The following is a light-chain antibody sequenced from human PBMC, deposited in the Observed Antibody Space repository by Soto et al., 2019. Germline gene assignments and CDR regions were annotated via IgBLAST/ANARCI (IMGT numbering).Light chain of an antibody. CDR2: EVT. J-gene: IGLJ3*02. CDR1: RSDIGSYNS. CDR3: FSYAGDSTWV. Sequence: QSVLTQPASVSGSPGESITISCTGTRSDIGSYNSIAWYQQHPGKAPRVMIFEVTKRPSGISNRFSGSKSGYTASLTISGLQAEDEADYFCFSYAGDSTWVFGGGTKLNVL. V-gene: IGLV2-23*02.